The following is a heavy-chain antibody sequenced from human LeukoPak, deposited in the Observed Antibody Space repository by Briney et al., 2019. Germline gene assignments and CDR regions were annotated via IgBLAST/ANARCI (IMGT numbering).Heavy chain of an antibody. CDR2: ITRSSSDI. V-gene: IGHV3-21*01. D-gene: IGHD2-8*02. Sequence: GGSLRLSCAASGFTFSSYAMSWVRQAPGKGLEWVASITRSSSDINYVDSVKGRFTISRDNAKNSLYLQMNSLRAEETAVYYCARDVVYGMDVWGQGTTVTVSS. CDR1: GFTFSSYA. J-gene: IGHJ6*02. CDR3: ARDVVYGMDV.